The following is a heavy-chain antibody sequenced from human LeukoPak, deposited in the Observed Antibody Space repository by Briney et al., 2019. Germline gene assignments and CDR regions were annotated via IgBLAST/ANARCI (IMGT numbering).Heavy chain of an antibody. J-gene: IGHJ3*02. V-gene: IGHV3-21*01. CDR2: ISTSSIYI. CDR1: GFTFSNFN. Sequence: PGGSLRLSCAASGFTFSNFNMNWVRQAPGKGLEWVSSISTSSIYIYYADSVKGRFTISRDNAKKSVHLQMNSLRAEDTAVYYCARGASVVAGSDNALDIWGQGTMVTVSS. D-gene: IGHD6-19*01. CDR3: ARGASVVAGSDNALDI.